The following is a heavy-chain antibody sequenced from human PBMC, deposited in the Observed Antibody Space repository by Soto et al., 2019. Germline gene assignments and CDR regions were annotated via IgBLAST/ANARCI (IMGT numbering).Heavy chain of an antibody. CDR2: INHSGST. Sequence: QVQLQQWGAGLLKPSETLSLTCAVYGGSFSGYYWSSIRQPPGKGLEWIGEINHSGSTNYNPSLKSRVTISVDTSKNQFSLKLSSVTAADTAVYYCAREGHNREALDWFDPWGQGTLVTVSS. V-gene: IGHV4-34*01. CDR1: GGSFSGYY. D-gene: IGHD3-3*02. CDR3: AREGHNREALDWFDP. J-gene: IGHJ5*02.